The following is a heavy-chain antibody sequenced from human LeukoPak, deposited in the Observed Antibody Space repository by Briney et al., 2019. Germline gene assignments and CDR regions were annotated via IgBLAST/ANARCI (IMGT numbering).Heavy chain of an antibody. CDR2: ISGSSSYI. V-gene: IGHV3-21*01. Sequence: GGSLRLSCAASGFTFSSYGMNWVRKAPGKGLEWVSSISGSSSYIDYADSVKGRFTISRDNARKSLYLQMNSLRVEDTAVYYCARVEGSSGPKDYWGQGTLVTVSS. CDR3: ARVEGSSGPKDY. J-gene: IGHJ4*02. CDR1: GFTFSSYG. D-gene: IGHD6-19*01.